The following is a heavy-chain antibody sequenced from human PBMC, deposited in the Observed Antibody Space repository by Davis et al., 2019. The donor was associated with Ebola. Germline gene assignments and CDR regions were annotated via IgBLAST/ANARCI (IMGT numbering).Heavy chain of an antibody. CDR2: ISGSGITERT. V-gene: IGHV3-23*01. Sequence: GGPLRLSCAASGFTLNKYAFSWVRQAPGKGLEWVSTISGSGITERTYYADSVKGRFTISRDNSKNTLYLQMNSLGADDTAIYYCAKDRTPYYYDSSGYYRALFDYWGQGTLVTVSS. D-gene: IGHD3-22*01. J-gene: IGHJ4*02. CDR3: AKDRTPYYYDSSGYYRALFDY. CDR1: GFTLNKYA.